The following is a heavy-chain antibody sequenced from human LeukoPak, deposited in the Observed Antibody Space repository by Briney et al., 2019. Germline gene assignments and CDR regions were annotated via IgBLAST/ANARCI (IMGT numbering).Heavy chain of an antibody. Sequence: SETLSLTCTVSGGSISSSSYYWGWIRQPPGKGLEWIGSIYYSGSTYYNPSLKSRVTISVDTSKNQFSLKLSSVTAADTAVYYCAREDSLGWFGEGPFDYWGQGTLVTVSS. CDR1: GGSISSSSYY. V-gene: IGHV4-39*07. D-gene: IGHD3-10*01. CDR3: AREDSLGWFGEGPFDY. CDR2: IYYSGST. J-gene: IGHJ4*02.